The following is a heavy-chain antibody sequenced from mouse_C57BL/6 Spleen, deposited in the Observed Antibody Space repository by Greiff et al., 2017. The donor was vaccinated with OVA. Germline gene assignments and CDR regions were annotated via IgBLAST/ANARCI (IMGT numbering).Heavy chain of an antibody. CDR1: GYTFTDYN. D-gene: IGHD1-1*01. Sequence: VQLQQSGPELVKPGASVKMSCKASGYTFTDYNMHWVKQSPGKSLEWIGYINPNNGGTSYNQKFKGKATLTVNTSASTAYMELRSLTSEESAGYDGSIGDYGSSSYAMDYWGQGTSVTVSS. V-gene: IGHV1-22*01. J-gene: IGHJ4*01. CDR2: INPNNGGT. CDR3: SIGDYGSSSYAMDY.